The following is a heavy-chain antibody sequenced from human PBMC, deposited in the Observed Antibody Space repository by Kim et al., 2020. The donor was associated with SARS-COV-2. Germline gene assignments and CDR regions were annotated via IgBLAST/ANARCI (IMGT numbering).Heavy chain of an antibody. CDR3: ARERTMGTVLRYFDWLDPYGMDV. CDR1: GFTFSSYW. J-gene: IGHJ6*02. D-gene: IGHD3-9*01. Sequence: GGSLRLSCAASGFTFSSYWMSWVRQAPGKGLEWVANIKQDGSEKYYVDSVKGRFTISRDNAKNSLYLQMNSLRAEDTAVYYCARERTMGTVLRYFDWLDPYGMDVWGQGTTVTVSS. CDR2: IKQDGSEK. V-gene: IGHV3-7*01.